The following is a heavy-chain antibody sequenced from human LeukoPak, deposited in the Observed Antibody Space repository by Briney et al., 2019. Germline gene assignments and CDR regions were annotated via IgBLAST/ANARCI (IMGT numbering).Heavy chain of an antibody. D-gene: IGHD3-10*01. CDR3: ARVYYYGSGSYPIYYYYYYMDV. V-gene: IGHV3-7*01. J-gene: IGHJ6*03. Sequence: GGSLRLSCAASGFTFSSYWMSWVRQAPGKGLEWVANIKQDGSEKYYVDSVKGRFTISRDNAKNSLYLQMNSLRAEDTAVYYCARVYYYGSGSYPIYYYYYYMDVWGKGTTVAVSS. CDR2: IKQDGSEK. CDR1: GFTFSSYW.